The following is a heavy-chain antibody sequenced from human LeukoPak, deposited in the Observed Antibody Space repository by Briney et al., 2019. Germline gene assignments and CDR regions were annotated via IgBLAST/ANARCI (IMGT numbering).Heavy chain of an antibody. CDR1: GGSFSGHY. V-gene: IGHV4-34*01. CDR3: ARPYNWNHGQFDY. CDR2: INHSGST. J-gene: IGHJ4*02. D-gene: IGHD1-14*01. Sequence: PSETLSLTCAVYGGSFSGHYWSWIRQPPGKGLEWIGEINHSGSTNYNPSLKSRVTISVDTSKNQFSLKLSSVTAADTAVYYCARPYNWNHGQFDYWGQGTLVTVSS.